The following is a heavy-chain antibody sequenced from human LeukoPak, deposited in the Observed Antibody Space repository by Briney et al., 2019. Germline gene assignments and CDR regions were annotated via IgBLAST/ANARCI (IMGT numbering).Heavy chain of an antibody. Sequence: GGSLRLSCAASGFTFSSYSMNWVRQAPGKGLEWVSSISGSSSYIYYADSVKGRFTISRDNAKNSLYLQMNSLRAEDTAVYYCAKRGVPGPRGAFDIWGQGTMVTVSS. CDR1: GFTFSSYS. D-gene: IGHD5-24*01. V-gene: IGHV3-21*01. J-gene: IGHJ3*02. CDR2: ISGSSSYI. CDR3: AKRGVPGPRGAFDI.